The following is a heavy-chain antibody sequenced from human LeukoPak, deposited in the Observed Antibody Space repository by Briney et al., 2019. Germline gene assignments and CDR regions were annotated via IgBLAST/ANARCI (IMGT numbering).Heavy chain of an antibody. V-gene: IGHV1-46*01. D-gene: IGHD6-13*01. J-gene: IGHJ4*02. Sequence: GASVKVSCKASGYTFTSYYMHWVRQAPGQGLEWMGIINPSGGSTSYAQKFQGRVTMTRDTSTSTVYMELSSLRSEDTAVYYCARGRVAAAGLKGLFGYWGQGTLVTVSS. CDR1: GYTFTSYY. CDR3: ARGRVAAAGLKGLFGY. CDR2: INPSGGST.